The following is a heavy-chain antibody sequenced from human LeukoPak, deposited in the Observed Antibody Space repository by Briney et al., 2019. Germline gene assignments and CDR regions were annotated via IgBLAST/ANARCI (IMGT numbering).Heavy chain of an antibody. J-gene: IGHJ4*02. V-gene: IGHV3-33*01. Sequence: GRSLRLSCAASGFTFSSYGMHWVRQAPGKGLEWVAVIWYDGSNKYYADSVKGRFTISRDNSKNTLYLQMNSLRAEDTAVYYCARVNYGDYGLDYRGQGTLVTVSS. CDR3: ARVNYGDYGLDY. D-gene: IGHD4-17*01. CDR1: GFTFSSYG. CDR2: IWYDGSNK.